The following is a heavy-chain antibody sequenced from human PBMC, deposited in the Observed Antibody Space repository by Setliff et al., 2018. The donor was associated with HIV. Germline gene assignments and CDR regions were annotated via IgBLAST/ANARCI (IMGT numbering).Heavy chain of an antibody. Sequence: PSETLSLTCDVSGFSISSRYYWGWIRQPPGKGLEWIGEINHSGSTNYNPSLKSRVTISVDTSKNQFSLKLSSVTAADTAVYYCATHVLQFLEWLSHFDYWGQGTLVTVSS. CDR2: INHSGST. V-gene: IGHV4-38-2*01. D-gene: IGHD3-3*01. J-gene: IGHJ4*02. CDR1: GFSISSRYY. CDR3: ATHVLQFLEWLSHFDY.